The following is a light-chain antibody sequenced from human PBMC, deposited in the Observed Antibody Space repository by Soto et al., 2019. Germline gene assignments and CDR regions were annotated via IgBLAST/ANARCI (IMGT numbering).Light chain of an antibody. Sequence: DIQMTQSPSTLSASVGDRVTITCRTSQSISSWLAWYQQKPGKAPKVLIYDASSLESGVPSSFIGSGSGTEFTLTIISLQPDDFAADYCQQYNSYSPLTFGEGTKVEIK. CDR2: DAS. CDR3: QQYNSYSPLT. CDR1: QSISSW. V-gene: IGKV1-5*01. J-gene: IGKJ4*01.